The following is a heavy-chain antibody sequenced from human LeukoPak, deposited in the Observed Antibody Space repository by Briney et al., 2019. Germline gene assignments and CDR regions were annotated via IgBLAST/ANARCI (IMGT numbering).Heavy chain of an antibody. D-gene: IGHD2-2*02. CDR2: ISASGGST. CDR3: AKELKYCSSISCYRGAFDI. J-gene: IGHJ3*02. V-gene: IGHV3-23*01. CDR1: GFTVSSNY. Sequence: PGGSLRLSCAASGFTVSSNYMSWVRQAPGKGLEWVSVISASGGSTYYADSVKGRFTVSRDNSKNTLYLQMNSLRAEDTAVYYCAKELKYCSSISCYRGAFDIWGQGTMVTVSS.